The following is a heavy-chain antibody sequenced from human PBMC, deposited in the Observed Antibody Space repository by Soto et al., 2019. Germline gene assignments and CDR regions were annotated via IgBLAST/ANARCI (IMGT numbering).Heavy chain of an antibody. V-gene: IGHV4-61*01. CDR2: IYYSGST. CDR1: GGSVSSGSYY. CDR3: ARARITIFGVVISRFRYGMDV. D-gene: IGHD3-3*01. J-gene: IGHJ6*02. Sequence: PSETLSLTCTVSGGSVSSGSYYWSWIRQPPGKGLEWIGYIYYSGSTNYNPSLKSRVTISVDTSKNQFSLKLSSVTAADTAVYYCARARITIFGVVISRFRYGMDVWGQGTTVTVSS.